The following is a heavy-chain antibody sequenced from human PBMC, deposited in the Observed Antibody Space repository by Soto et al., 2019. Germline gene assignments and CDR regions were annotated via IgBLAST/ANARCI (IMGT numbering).Heavy chain of an antibody. J-gene: IGHJ5*02. CDR2: INHSGST. CDR3: ARGSRFGVVKGCWFDP. D-gene: IGHD3-3*01. CDR1: SGSFSGYY. Sequence: QVQLQQWGAGLLKPSETLSLTCAVYSGSFSGYYWSWIRQPPGKGLEWIGEINHSGSTNYNPSLKSRVTISVDTSKNQFSLKLSSVTAADTAVYYCARGSRFGVVKGCWFDPWGQGTLVTVSS. V-gene: IGHV4-34*01.